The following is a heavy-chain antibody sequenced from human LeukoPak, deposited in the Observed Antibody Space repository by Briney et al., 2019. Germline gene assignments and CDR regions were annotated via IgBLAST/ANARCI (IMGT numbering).Heavy chain of an antibody. CDR2: ISRNGGST. CDR1: GFTFSSFA. V-gene: IGHV3-64D*09. CDR3: VKDLRSDFMGVLSRYLSY. J-gene: IGHJ4*02. D-gene: IGHD2/OR15-2a*01. Sequence: PGGSFRLSCSASGFTFSSFAMHWVRQAPGKGLEYVAAISRNGGSTYYADSVKGRFTISRDNSKNTLYLQMSRLRAEDTAVYLCVKDLRSDFMGVLSRYLSYWGQGTMVTVSS.